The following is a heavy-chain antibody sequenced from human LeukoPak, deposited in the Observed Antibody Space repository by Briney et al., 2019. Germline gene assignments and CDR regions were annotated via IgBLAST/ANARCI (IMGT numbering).Heavy chain of an antibody. J-gene: IGHJ4*02. D-gene: IGHD3-10*01. CDR2: MNPNSGNT. Sequence: VASVKVSCKASGYTFTSYDINWVRQATGQGLEWMGWMNPNSGNTGYAQKFQGRVTMTRNTSISTAYMELSSLRSEDTAVYYCARGGPHYGSGSYYNPYWGQGTLVTVSS. V-gene: IGHV1-8*01. CDR3: ARGGPHYGSGSYYNPY. CDR1: GYTFTSYD.